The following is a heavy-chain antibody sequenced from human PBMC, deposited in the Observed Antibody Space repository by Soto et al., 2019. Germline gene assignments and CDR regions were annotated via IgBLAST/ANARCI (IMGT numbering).Heavy chain of an antibody. D-gene: IGHD2-2*01. CDR1: GYTFTRYG. CDR2: INAGNGNT. CDR3: ARVIMYWSSTDRPMDA. Sequence: SVKVSCKASGYTFTRYGMHWVRQAPGQRLEGMGWINAGNGNTKYSQNFQGRVTITRDTSASTAYMELSSLRSEDTAVYYCARVIMYWSSTDRPMDAWGKGTTVTVSS. J-gene: IGHJ6*03. V-gene: IGHV1-3*01.